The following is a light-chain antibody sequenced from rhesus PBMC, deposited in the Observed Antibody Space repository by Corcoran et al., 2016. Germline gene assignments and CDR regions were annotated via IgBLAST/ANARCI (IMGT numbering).Light chain of an antibody. CDR2: KSY. CDR1: QSISGW. CDR3: QQYSSSPLT. J-gene: IGKJ3*01. Sequence: DIQMTQSPSSLSASVGDTVTITCRANQSISGWLAWYQQKPGKAPNLLISKSYSLQSGVPSRFSGTGSGTDFTLTIDSLQSEDFTTYYCQQYSSSPLTFGPGTKLDIK. V-gene: IGKV1-22*01.